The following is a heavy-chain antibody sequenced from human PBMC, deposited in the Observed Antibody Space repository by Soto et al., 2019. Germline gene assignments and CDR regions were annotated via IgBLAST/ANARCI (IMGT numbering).Heavy chain of an antibody. V-gene: IGHV4-39*07. J-gene: IGHJ6*02. CDR2: IYYSGST. Sequence: SETLSLTCTVSGGSISSSGYYWGWIRQPPGKGLEWIGSIYYSGSTYYNPSLKSRVTISVDTSKNQFSLKLNSVTTADAAVYYCARDGREASGMDVWGQGTKVTVSS. CDR3: ARDGREASGMDV. CDR1: GGSISSSGYY. D-gene: IGHD1-26*01.